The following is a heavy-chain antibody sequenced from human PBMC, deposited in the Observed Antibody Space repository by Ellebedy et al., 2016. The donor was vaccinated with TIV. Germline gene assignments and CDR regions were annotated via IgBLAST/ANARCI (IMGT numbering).Heavy chain of an antibody. J-gene: IGHJ4*02. CDR1: GFTFSSYW. CDR2: INQDGSEK. V-gene: IGHV3-7*03. Sequence: PGGSLRLSCAASGFTFSSYWMNWVRQAAGKGLEWVANINQDGSEKYYVDSVKGRFTISRDNAKNSLCLQMNSLRAEDTAVYYCARFSGYDYWGQGTLVTVSS. CDR3: ARFSGYDY. D-gene: IGHD5-12*01.